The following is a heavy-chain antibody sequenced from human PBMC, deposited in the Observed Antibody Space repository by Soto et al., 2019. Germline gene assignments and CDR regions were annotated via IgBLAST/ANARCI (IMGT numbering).Heavy chain of an antibody. CDR3: TGGMACLDL. D-gene: IGHD1-1*01. J-gene: IGHJ4*01. CDR2: INSDGSHT. V-gene: IGHV3-74*01. CDR1: GLSFNIYW. Sequence: EVQLVESGGGLVQPGGSLRLSCAASGLSFNIYWMHWVRQVPGKGLVWLARINSDGSHTIYVDSVKGRFTISRDNAKNRMFRQFDSMRGEYTGVYCWTGGMACLDLGGQGT.